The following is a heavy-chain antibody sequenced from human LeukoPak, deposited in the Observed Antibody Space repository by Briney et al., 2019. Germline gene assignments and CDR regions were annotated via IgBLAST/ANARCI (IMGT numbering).Heavy chain of an antibody. Sequence: GGSLRLSCAASGFTFSSYAMSWVRQAPGKGLEWVSAITGSGETTYYADSVKGRFTISRDNSKNTLYLQVNSLRAEDTAVYYCAKDGQLGGSSWFTLYFDYWGQGILVTVSS. CDR3: AKDGQLGGSSWFTLYFDY. D-gene: IGHD6-13*01. CDR1: GFTFSSYA. V-gene: IGHV3-23*01. CDR2: ITGSGETT. J-gene: IGHJ4*02.